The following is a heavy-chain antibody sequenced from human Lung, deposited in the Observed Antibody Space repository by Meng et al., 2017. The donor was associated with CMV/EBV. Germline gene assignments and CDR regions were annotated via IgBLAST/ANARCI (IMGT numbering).Heavy chain of an antibody. Sequence: ASXXVSXKASGYRFTDFHMHWVRQAPGQGLEWMGWINSNSGATNYAQKFQGRVIMTRDTSITTAYLELPSLRPDDTAVYFCARVYAKGPLRSFDYWAQGNXVTVSS. V-gene: IGHV1-2*02. CDR2: INSNSGAT. J-gene: IGHJ4*02. CDR1: GYRFTDFH. CDR3: ARVYAKGPLRSFDY. D-gene: IGHD5/OR15-5a*01.